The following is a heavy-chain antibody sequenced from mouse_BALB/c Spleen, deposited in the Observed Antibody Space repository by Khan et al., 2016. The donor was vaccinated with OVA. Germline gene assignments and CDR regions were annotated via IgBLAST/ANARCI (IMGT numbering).Heavy chain of an antibody. CDR1: GYSITTDYA. CDR2: ISYSGNT. D-gene: IGHD1-1*01. V-gene: IGHV3-2*02. CDR3: ARVYGGDFDY. Sequence: EVKLEESGPGLVKPSQSLSLTCTVTGYSITTDYAWNWIQQFPGNKLEWMGYISYSGNTKYNPSLKSRISITRDTSKNQFFLQLKSVTTEDTARYYCARVYGGDFDYWGQGTTLTVSS. J-gene: IGHJ2*01.